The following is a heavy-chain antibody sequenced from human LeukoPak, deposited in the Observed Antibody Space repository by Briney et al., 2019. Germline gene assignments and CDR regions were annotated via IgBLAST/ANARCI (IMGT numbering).Heavy chain of an antibody. CDR2: IYYSGST. Sequence: SETLSLTCTVSGGSISSSSYYWGWIRHPPGKGLEWIGSIYYSGSTYYNPSLKSRVTISVGTSKNQFSLKLSSVTAADTAVYYCARRLIAVAGMFGVDYWGQGTLVTVSS. CDR1: GGSISSSSYY. D-gene: IGHD6-19*01. J-gene: IGHJ4*02. CDR3: ARRLIAVAGMFGVDY. V-gene: IGHV4-39*01.